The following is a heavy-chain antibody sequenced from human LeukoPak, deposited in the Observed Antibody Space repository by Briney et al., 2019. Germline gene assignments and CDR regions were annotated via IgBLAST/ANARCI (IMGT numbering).Heavy chain of an antibody. Sequence: QTGGSPRLSCAASGFTFSSYGMHWVRQAPEKGLEWVAVIPNDRRNNYYAESVKGRFTISRDNSKNTLYLQMNSLRTEDTAVYYCATSRDFYDTSGYYPYYFDCWGQGTLVTVSS. CDR2: IPNDRRNN. D-gene: IGHD3-22*01. J-gene: IGHJ4*02. CDR3: ATSRDFYDTSGYYPYYFDC. V-gene: IGHV3-30*03. CDR1: GFTFSSYG.